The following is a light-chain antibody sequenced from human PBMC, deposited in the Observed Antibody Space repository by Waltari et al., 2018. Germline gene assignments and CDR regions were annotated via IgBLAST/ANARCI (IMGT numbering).Light chain of an antibody. V-gene: IGLV4-69*01. CDR1: SGHSNYA. Sequence: QLVLTQSPSASASLGASVKLTCPLSSGHSNYAIAWHQQQPAKGPRYLMKVNSDGSHNKGDGIPAGFSGSSSGAERYLTISSLQSEDEAEYYCQTWASATGVFGEGTKLTVL. CDR2: VNSDGSH. CDR3: QTWASATGV. J-gene: IGLJ2*01.